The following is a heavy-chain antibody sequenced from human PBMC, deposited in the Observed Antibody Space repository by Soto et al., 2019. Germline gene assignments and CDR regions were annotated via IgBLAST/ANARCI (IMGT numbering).Heavy chain of an antibody. V-gene: IGHV1-69*12. Sequence: QVQLVQFGAEVKKPGSSVKVSCDASGGTCISYAISWVRQAPGQGLEWMGEIIPIFGTANYAQKFQGRVTITADESTSTAYMELSSLRSEDTAEYYCARDRGPSSGYYPYWFDPWGQGTLVTVSS. CDR1: GGTCISYA. D-gene: IGHD3-22*01. CDR3: ARDRGPSSGYYPYWFDP. J-gene: IGHJ5*02. CDR2: IIPIFGTA.